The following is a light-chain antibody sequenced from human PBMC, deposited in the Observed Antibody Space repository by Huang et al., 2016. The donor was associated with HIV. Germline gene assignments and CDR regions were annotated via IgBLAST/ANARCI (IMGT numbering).Light chain of an antibody. Sequence: DIQMTQSPSTLSASVGERVTITCRASQNINKWLAWYQQEPGKAPKLLIYDASTLESGVPSRFSDSGSGTEFTLPVSSLQPDNSATYYCQQYNSYPYTFGQGTKLEIK. CDR1: QNINKW. CDR2: DAS. V-gene: IGKV1-5*01. CDR3: QQYNSYPYT. J-gene: IGKJ2*01.